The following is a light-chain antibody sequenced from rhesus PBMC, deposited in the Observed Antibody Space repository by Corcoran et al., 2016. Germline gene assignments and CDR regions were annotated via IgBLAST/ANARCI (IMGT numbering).Light chain of an antibody. CDR2: DAS. Sequence: DIQLTQSPSSLSASVGDRVTLTCRASQGISSYLAWYQQKSWKAPKFLFYDASNLESGVPSRVSGSGSGTEFTLTISSLQPEDFATYYCQQRNTYPPTFGQGTKVEIK. V-gene: IGKV1-38*01. CDR3: QQRNTYPPT. J-gene: IGKJ1*01. CDR1: QGISSY.